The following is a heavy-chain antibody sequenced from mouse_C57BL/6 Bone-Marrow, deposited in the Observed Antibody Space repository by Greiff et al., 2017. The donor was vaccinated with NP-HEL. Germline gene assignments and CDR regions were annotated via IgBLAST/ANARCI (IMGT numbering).Heavy chain of an antibody. CDR2: ISNGGGST. V-gene: IGHV5-12*01. CDR1: GFTFSDYY. CDR3: AMSYYGSSYGYFDV. Sequence: EVKLMESGGGLVQPGGSLKLSCAASGFTFSDYYMYWVRQTPEKRLEWVAYISNGGGSTYYPDTVKGRFTISRDNAKNTLYLQMSRLKSEDTAMYYCAMSYYGSSYGYFDVWGTGTTVTVSS. J-gene: IGHJ1*03. D-gene: IGHD1-1*01.